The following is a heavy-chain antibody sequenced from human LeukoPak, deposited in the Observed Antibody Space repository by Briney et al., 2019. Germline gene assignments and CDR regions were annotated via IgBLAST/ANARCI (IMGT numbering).Heavy chain of an antibody. D-gene: IGHD3-3*01. Sequence: SETLSLTCTVSGGSISSSSYYWGWIRQPPGKGLEWIGSIYYSGSTYYNPSLKSRVTISVDTSKNQFSLKLGSVTAADTAVYYCARIRSGYHDAFDIWGQGTMVTVSS. V-gene: IGHV4-39*01. CDR3: ARIRSGYHDAFDI. CDR1: GGSISSSSYY. J-gene: IGHJ3*02. CDR2: IYYSGST.